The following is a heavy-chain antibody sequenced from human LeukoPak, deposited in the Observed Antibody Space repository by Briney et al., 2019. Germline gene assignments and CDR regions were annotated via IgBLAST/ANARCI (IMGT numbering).Heavy chain of an antibody. CDR1: GYTFIDYD. CDR2: MNPISENT. D-gene: IGHD4-23*01. V-gene: IGHV1-8*02. Sequence: ASVKVSCKPSGYTFIDYDINWLRQATGQGFEWIGWMNPISENTRYAENFQGRVTLTMNTSISTAYMEVSGLRSDDTAVYYCARGYGGAFDFWGQGTMVAVSS. J-gene: IGHJ3*01. CDR3: ARGYGGAFDF.